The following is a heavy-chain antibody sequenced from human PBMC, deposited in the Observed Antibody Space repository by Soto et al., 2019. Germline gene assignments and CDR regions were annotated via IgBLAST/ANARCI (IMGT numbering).Heavy chain of an antibody. Sequence: ASVKVSCKASGYTFTSYAMHWVRQAPGQRLEWMGWINAGNGNTKYSQKFQGRVTITRDTSASTAYMELSSLRSEDTAVYYCARSRYCSGGSCYFWFDPWGQGTLVTVSS. CDR1: GYTFTSYA. D-gene: IGHD2-15*01. CDR3: ARSRYCSGGSCYFWFDP. CDR2: INAGNGNT. V-gene: IGHV1-3*01. J-gene: IGHJ5*02.